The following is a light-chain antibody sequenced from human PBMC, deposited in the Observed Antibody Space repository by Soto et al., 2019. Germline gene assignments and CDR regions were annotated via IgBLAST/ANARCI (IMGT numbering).Light chain of an antibody. V-gene: IGKV1-33*01. CDR1: QSIGKH. CDR3: QQYDTLKVT. Sequence: DIQMTQSPSFLSASVGDRVTITCRASQSIGKHLNWYQQKPGKAPKLLIYDASNLETGVPSRFSGRGYGTDFTFTISSLQPEDFATYFCQQYDTLKVTFGPGTKVDI. J-gene: IGKJ3*01. CDR2: DAS.